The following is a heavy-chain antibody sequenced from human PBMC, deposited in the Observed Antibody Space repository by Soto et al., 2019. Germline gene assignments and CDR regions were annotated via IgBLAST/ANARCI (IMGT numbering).Heavy chain of an antibody. V-gene: IGHV1-18*01. D-gene: IGHD3-22*01. CDR1: GYNISSYD. CDR3: ARDGDPITMIVVVTALDY. Sequence: GASVKVSCKASGYNISSYDIIWVRQAAGQGLEWMGWMDPNRGHSDSVQKLQGRVTMTTDTSTSTAYMELRSLRSDDTAVYYCARDGDPITMIVVVTALDYWGQGTLVTVSS. J-gene: IGHJ4*02. CDR2: MDPNRGHS.